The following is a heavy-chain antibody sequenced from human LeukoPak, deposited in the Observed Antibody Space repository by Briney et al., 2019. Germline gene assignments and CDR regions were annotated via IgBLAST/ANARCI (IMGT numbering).Heavy chain of an antibody. J-gene: IGHJ4*02. CDR1: GGSFSSST. CDR3: ATGVRAIPIYY. V-gene: IGHV1-69*16. CDR2: ILPTLGSA. Sequence: SVKVSCKASGGSFSSSTLSWVRQAPGQGPEWMGGILPTLGSATYAQKFQGRVTITTDESTNTAYMELRSLRSDDTAVFYCATGVRAIPIYYWGQGTLVTVSS. D-gene: IGHD2-21*01.